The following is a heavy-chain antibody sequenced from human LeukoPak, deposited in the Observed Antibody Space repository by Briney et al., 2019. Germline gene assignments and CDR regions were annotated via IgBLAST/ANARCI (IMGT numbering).Heavy chain of an antibody. CDR1: GFIFTSYG. Sequence: GRSLRLSCTASGFIFTSYGMHWVRQAPGKGLEWVAGISHDENTKYYADSVKGRLTISRDNSKNTLYLQMNSLRAEDTAVYYCAKITGDDYWGQGTLVTVSS. CDR2: ISHDENTK. CDR3: AKITGDDY. J-gene: IGHJ4*02. V-gene: IGHV3-30*18. D-gene: IGHD7-27*01.